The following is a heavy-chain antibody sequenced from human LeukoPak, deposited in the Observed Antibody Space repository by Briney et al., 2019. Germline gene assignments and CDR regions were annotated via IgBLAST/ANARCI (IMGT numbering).Heavy chain of an antibody. CDR2: VFHSGRT. CDR3: ACARHNYGSGSYFDY. J-gene: IGHJ4*02. Sequence: SETLSLTSAVSGDSISSNKWWSWVRQPPGKGLEWVGEVFHSGRTYFNPSLKSRVTISVDNSKNQFSLNLTSVNAADTAVYYCACARHNYGSGSYFDYWGQGTLVTVSS. V-gene: IGHV4-4*02. CDR1: GDSISSNKW. D-gene: IGHD3-10*01.